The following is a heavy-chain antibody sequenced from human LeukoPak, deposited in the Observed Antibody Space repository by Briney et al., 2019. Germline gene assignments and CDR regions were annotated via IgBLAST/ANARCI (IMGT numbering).Heavy chain of an antibody. CDR1: GFTVSSNY. J-gene: IGHJ4*02. Sequence: GGSLRLSCEGSGFTVSSNYMSWVRQAPGKGLEWVSVIYGGGGTYYADSVKGRFTISRDNAKNSLYLQMNSLRAEDTAVYYCAREKYSSSSVPFDYWGQGTLVTVSS. CDR3: AREKYSSSSVPFDY. V-gene: IGHV3-53*01. CDR2: IYGGGGT. D-gene: IGHD6-6*01.